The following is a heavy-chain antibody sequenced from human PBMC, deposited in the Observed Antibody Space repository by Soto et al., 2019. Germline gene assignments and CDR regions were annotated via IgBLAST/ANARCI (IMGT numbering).Heavy chain of an antibody. D-gene: IGHD6-6*01. CDR3: ARDYSSSSNYYYYYGMDV. V-gene: IGHV4-61*01. CDR1: GGSVSSGSYF. CDR2: IYYSGST. Sequence: QVQLQESGPGLVKPSETLSLTCTVSGGSVSSGSYFWSWIRQPPGKGLEWIGYIYYSGSTNYNPSLMSRVTISVDTSKNQFSLKLSSVTAAYTAVYYCARDYSSSSNYYYYYGMDVWGQGTTVTVSS. J-gene: IGHJ6*02.